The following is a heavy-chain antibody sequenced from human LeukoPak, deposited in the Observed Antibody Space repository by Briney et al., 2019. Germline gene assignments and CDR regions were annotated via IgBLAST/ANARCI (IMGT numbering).Heavy chain of an antibody. CDR1: GGSISSSSYY. D-gene: IGHD6-19*01. Sequence: SETLSLTCTVSGGSISSSSYYWGWIRQPPGKGLEWIGSIYYSGSTYYNPSLKSRVTISVDTSKNQFSLKLSSVTAADTAVYYCARSHSSGWNFDYWGQGTLVTVSS. V-gene: IGHV4-39*07. CDR3: ARSHSSGWNFDY. J-gene: IGHJ4*02. CDR2: IYYSGST.